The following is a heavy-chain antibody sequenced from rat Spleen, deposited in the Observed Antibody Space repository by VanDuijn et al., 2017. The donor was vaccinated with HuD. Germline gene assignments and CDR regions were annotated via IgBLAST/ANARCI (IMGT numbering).Heavy chain of an antibody. CDR2: ISTGGNT. CDR1: GFSLTSSD. Sequence: QVQLKESGPGLVQPSQTLSLTCTVSGFSLTSSDVIWVRQPPGKGLEWIASISTGGNTYYNSALKARLSISRDTSKSQVFLQMNSLQTEDTATYYWARDGGDYWGKGVMVTVSS. V-gene: IGHV2S12*01. J-gene: IGHJ2*01. D-gene: IGHD1-12*02. CDR3: ARDGGDY.